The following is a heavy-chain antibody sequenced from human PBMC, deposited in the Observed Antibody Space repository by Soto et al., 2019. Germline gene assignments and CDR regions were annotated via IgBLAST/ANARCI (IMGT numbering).Heavy chain of an antibody. CDR3: ARGWGRIFDY. V-gene: IGHV4-34*01. J-gene: IGHJ4*02. D-gene: IGHD7-27*01. Sequence: NPSETLSLTCAVYGGSFSGYYWSWIRQPPGKGLEWIGEINHSGSTNYNPSLKSRVTISVDTSKNQFSLKLSSVTAADTAVYYCARGWGRIFDYWGQGTQVTVAS. CDR1: GGSFSGYY. CDR2: INHSGST.